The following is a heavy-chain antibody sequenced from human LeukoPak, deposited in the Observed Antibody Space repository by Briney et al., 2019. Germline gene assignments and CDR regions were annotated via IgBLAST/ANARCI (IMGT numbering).Heavy chain of an antibody. V-gene: IGHV3-23*01. J-gene: IGHJ6*04. Sequence: GGSLRLSCAASGFTFSSYAMSWVRQAPGKGLEWVSDISGSGASTYYADSVKGRFTISRDNAKNSLYLQMNSLRAEDTAVYYCAELGITMIGGVWGKGTTVTISS. CDR1: GFTFSSYA. D-gene: IGHD3-10*02. CDR2: ISGSGAST. CDR3: AELGITMIGGV.